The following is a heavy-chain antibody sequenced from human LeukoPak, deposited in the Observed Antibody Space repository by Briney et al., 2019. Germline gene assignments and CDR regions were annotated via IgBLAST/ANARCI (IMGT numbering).Heavy chain of an antibody. J-gene: IGHJ4*02. CDR1: GFTFSNYG. CDR3: AKVRAPLWGKDY. Sequence: PGGSLRLSCAASGFTFSNYGMAWVRPVPGKGLEWVSAISDSGSSTYYTDSVKGRFTISRDNSKNTLYLQMNSLRAEDTAVYYCAKVRAPLWGKDYWGQGTLVTVSS. D-gene: IGHD3-16*01. V-gene: IGHV3-23*01. CDR2: ISDSGSST.